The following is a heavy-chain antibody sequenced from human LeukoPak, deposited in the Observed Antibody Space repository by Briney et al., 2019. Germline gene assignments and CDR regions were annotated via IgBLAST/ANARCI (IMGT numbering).Heavy chain of an antibody. D-gene: IGHD4-17*01. Sequence: GGSLRLSCAASGFTFSSYAMSWVRQAPGKGLECVSAVSGSGGSTYYADSVKGRFTISRDNSKNTLYLQMNSLRAEDTAVYYCAKDPAYGEYFDYWGHGTLVTVSS. CDR3: AKDPAYGEYFDY. J-gene: IGHJ4*01. CDR1: GFTFSSYA. CDR2: VSGSGGST. V-gene: IGHV3-23*01.